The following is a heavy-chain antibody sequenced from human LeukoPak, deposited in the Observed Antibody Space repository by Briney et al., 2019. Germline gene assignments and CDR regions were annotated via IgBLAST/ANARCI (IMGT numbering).Heavy chain of an antibody. CDR1: GGSISSYY. J-gene: IGHJ6*02. V-gene: IGHV4-59*12. CDR2: IYYSGST. D-gene: IGHD4-17*01. CDR3: AWGDYVLNYYYGMDV. Sequence: SETLSLTCTVPGGSISSYYWSWLRQPPGKGLEWIGYIYYSGSTNYNPSLKSRVTISVDTSKNQFSLKLSSVTAADTAVYYCAWGDYVLNYYYGMDVWGQGTTVTVSS.